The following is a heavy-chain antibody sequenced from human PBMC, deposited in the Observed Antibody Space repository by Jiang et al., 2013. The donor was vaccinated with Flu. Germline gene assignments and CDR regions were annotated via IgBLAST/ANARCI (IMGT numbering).Heavy chain of an antibody. D-gene: IGHD3-22*01. CDR3: AKLVDYFDSSGYFDY. J-gene: IGHJ4*02. V-gene: IGHV3-23*04. Sequence: VQLVESGGGLVQPGGSLRLSCAASDFRFSSYAMSWVRQAPGKGLEWVSAISGGGDGTYYADSVKGRFTISRDNSKNTLYLEMNSLRAEDTAVYFCAKLVDYFDSSGYFDYWGQGTLVTVSS. CDR2: ISGGGDGT. CDR1: DFRFSSYA.